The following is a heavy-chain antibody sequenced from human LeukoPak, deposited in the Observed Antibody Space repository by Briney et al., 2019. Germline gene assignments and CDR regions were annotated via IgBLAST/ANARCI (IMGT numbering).Heavy chain of an antibody. CDR2: IKQDGSEK. CDR1: GFTFSSYW. V-gene: IGHV3-7*01. D-gene: IGHD6-19*01. J-gene: IGHJ4*02. Sequence: GGSLRLSCAASGFTFSSYWMSWVRQAPGKGLEWVANIKQDGSEKYYVDSVKGRFTISRDNAKNSLYLQMNSLRAEDTAAYYCARVMLSSGWYYFDYWGQGTLVTVSS. CDR3: ARVMLSSGWYYFDY.